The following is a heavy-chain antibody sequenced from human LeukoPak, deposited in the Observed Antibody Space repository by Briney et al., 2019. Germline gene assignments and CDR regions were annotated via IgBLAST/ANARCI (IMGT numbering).Heavy chain of an antibody. J-gene: IGHJ4*02. CDR2: IYHSGST. Sequence: SETLSLTCTVSGYAISTSSAYRWGWIRLPPGKGLEWIGSIYHSGSTDYNPSLKSRVTMSVDTSKNQCSLSLSSVTAADTAAYYCARGVLFWGQGMLVTVSS. CDR3: ARGVLF. CDR1: GYAISTSSAYR. D-gene: IGHD3-10*01. V-gene: IGHV4-38-2*02.